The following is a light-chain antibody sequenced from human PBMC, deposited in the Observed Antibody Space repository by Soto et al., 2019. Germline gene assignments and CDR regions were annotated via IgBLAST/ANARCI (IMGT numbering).Light chain of an antibody. J-gene: IGLJ1*01. Sequence: QSVLTQPASVSGSPGQSITISCTGTSNDVGSYDLVSWYQQHPGKAPKLIIYEVNKRPSGFSHRFSGSKSGNTASLTISGXQAEDEADYYCCSYXDXTXYVFGTGTKV. CDR3: CSYXDXTXYV. CDR2: EVN. CDR1: SNDVGSYDL. V-gene: IGLV2-23*02.